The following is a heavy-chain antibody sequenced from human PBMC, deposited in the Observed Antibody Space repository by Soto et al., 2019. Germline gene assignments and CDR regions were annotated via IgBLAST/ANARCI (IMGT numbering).Heavy chain of an antibody. D-gene: IGHD5-18*01. V-gene: IGHV4-4*07. Sequence: KPSETLSLTCTVSGGSISVYYLSWIRQPAGKGLEWVGHIYTSGTTNYNPSLKSRVSMSRDTSQNQFSLKLNYVTAADTAVYYCARAAYNYGPFHFWGQGTMATV. CDR1: GGSISVYY. CDR3: ARAAYNYGPFHF. CDR2: IYTSGTT. J-gene: IGHJ4*02.